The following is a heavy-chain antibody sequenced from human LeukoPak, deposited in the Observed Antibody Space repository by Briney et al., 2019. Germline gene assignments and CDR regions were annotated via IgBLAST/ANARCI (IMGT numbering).Heavy chain of an antibody. D-gene: IGHD2-15*01. CDR3: ARDRTEYCSGGSCYTAQGFDP. CDR1: GGSISSNFCY. V-gene: IGHV4-39*07. CDR2: VYYSGTT. Sequence: SETLSLTCTVSGGSISSNFCYWGWIRQPPGKGLEWIGNVYYSGTTYYNPSLKSRVTISVDTSKNQFSLKLSSVTAADTAVYYCARDRTEYCSGGSCYTAQGFDPWGQGTLVTVSS. J-gene: IGHJ5*02.